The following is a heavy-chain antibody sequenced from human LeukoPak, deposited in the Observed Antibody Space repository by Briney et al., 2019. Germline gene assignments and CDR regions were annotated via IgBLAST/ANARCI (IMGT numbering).Heavy chain of an antibody. CDR2: IYTGGST. V-gene: IGHV4-4*07. CDR1: GGSISSYY. Sequence: SETLSLTCTVSGGSISSYYWSWIRQPAGKGREWIGRIYTGGSTNYNPSLKSRVTMSVDTSKNQFSVKLSSVTAADTAVYYCARGTTPVYWGQGTLVTVSS. D-gene: IGHD2-2*01. CDR3: ARGTTPVY. J-gene: IGHJ4*02.